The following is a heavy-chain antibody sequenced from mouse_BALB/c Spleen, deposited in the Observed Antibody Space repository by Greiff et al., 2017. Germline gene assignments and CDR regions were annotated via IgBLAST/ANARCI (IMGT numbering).Heavy chain of an antibody. Sequence: EVKLMESGGGLVQPGGSRKLSCAASGFTFSSFGMHWVRQAPEKGLEWVAYISSGSSTIYYADTVKGRFTISRDNPKNTLFLQMTSLRSEDTAMYYCARWVAYYFDYWGQGTTLTGSS. CDR1: GFTFSSFG. CDR3: ARWVAYYFDY. D-gene: IGHD1-1*02. CDR2: ISSGSSTI. J-gene: IGHJ2*01. V-gene: IGHV5-17*02.